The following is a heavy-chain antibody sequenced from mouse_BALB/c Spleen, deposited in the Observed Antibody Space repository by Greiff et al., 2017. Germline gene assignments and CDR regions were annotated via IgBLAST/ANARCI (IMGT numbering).Heavy chain of an antibody. J-gene: IGHJ1*01. D-gene: IGHD1-1*01. CDR3: ARSPTYGSSWGWYFDV. V-gene: IGHV1-54*01. Sequence: VKLQQSGAELVRPGTSVKVSCKASGYAFTNYLIEWVKQRPGQGLEWIGVINPGSGGTNYNEKFKGKATLTADKSSSTAYMQLSSLTSDDSAVYFCARSPTYGSSWGWYFDVWGAGTTVTVSS. CDR1: GYAFTNYL. CDR2: INPGSGGT.